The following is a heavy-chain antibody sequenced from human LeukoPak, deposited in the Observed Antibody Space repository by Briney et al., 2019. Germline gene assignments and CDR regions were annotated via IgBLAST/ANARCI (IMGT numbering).Heavy chain of an antibody. CDR2: IYYSGST. D-gene: IGHD2-2*01. Sequence: SETLSLTCTVSGGSISSYYWSWIRQPPGKGLEWIGYIYYSGSTNYNPSLKSRVTISVDTSKNQFSLKLSSVAAADTAVYYCARDSPHCSSTSCYVYMDVWGKGTTVTISS. V-gene: IGHV4-59*01. J-gene: IGHJ6*03. CDR1: GGSISSYY. CDR3: ARDSPHCSSTSCYVYMDV.